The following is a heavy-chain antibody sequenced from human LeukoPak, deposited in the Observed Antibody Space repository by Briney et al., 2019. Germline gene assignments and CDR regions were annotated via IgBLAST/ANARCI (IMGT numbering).Heavy chain of an antibody. CDR3: ARGDFWSGYYIVN. J-gene: IGHJ4*02. Sequence: PGVSLRLSCAASGFTVSSNYMSWVRQAPGKGLEWVSVIYSGGSTYFADSVKGRFTISRDNSKNTLYLQMHSLRAEDTAVYYCARGDFWSGYYIVNWGQGTLVTVSS. CDR1: GFTVSSNY. D-gene: IGHD3-3*01. V-gene: IGHV3-53*01. CDR2: IYSGGST.